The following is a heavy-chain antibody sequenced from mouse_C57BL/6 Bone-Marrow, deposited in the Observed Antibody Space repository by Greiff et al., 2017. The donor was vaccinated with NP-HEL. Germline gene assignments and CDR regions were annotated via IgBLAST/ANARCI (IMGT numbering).Heavy chain of an antibody. Sequence: DVQLVESGGGLVKPGGSLKLSCAASGFTFSSYAMSWVRQTPEKSLEWVATISNGGSYPSYPDNVKGRFTISRDNAKNNLYLQMNPLKSKYTTMFFCARGLLPSYFDYWGQGTTLTVSS. CDR2: ISNGGSYP. D-gene: IGHD2-3*01. CDR3: ARGLLPSYFDY. V-gene: IGHV5-4*01. CDR1: GFTFSSYA. J-gene: IGHJ2*01.